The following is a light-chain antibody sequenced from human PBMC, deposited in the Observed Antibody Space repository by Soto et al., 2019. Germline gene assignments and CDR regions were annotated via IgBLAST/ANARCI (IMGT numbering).Light chain of an antibody. Sequence: ALTQPHSVSGSPGQSVAISCSGTSSDVGGYNYVSWYQQHPGKAPKLIIFDVNKRPSGVPDRFSGSKSGSTASLTISGLQAEDEADYYCCSYGGSFYVVGTGTKVTVL. CDR3: CSYGGSFYV. CDR2: DVN. J-gene: IGLJ1*01. V-gene: IGLV2-11*01. CDR1: SSDVGGYNY.